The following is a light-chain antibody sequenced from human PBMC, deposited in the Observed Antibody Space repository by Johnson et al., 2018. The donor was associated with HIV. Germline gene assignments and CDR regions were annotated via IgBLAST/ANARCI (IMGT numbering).Light chain of an antibody. Sequence: QSVLTQPPSVSAAPGQKVTISCSGSSSTVGNNFVSWYQVLPGTAPKLLIYKDNERPSGIPDRFSGSKSGTSATLGITGLQTGDAADYYCGTWDTSLCTGGVCGTVTTVTVL. CDR1: SSTVGNNF. J-gene: IGLJ1*01. CDR2: KDN. CDR3: GTWDTSLCTGGV. V-gene: IGLV1-51*02.